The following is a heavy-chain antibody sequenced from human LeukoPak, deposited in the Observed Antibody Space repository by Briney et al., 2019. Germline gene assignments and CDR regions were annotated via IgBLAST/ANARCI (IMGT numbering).Heavy chain of an antibody. CDR2: MFYSGST. Sequence: KPSETLSLMCTVSGDSFRSHYWSWVRQPPGKALEWIGYMFYSGSTNYNPSLKSRVTISVDTSKNQFSLKLSSVTAADTAVYYCARDPGSCSGGSCSFYWYFDLWGRGTLVSVSS. CDR1: GDSFRSHY. V-gene: IGHV4-59*11. J-gene: IGHJ2*01. D-gene: IGHD2-15*01. CDR3: ARDPGSCSGGSCSFYWYFDL.